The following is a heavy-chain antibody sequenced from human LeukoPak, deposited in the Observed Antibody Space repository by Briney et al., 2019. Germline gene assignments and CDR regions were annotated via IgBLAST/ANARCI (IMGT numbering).Heavy chain of an antibody. J-gene: IGHJ4*02. Sequence: PGGSLRLSCAASGFTFSSYTMNWVRQAPGKGLEWVSSITSSSSYIYYADSLKGRFTISRDNAKNSLYLQMNSLRAEDTALYYCAKGSIKGSGSYGGPIDYWGQGTLVTVSS. D-gene: IGHD3-10*01. CDR3: AKGSIKGSGSYGGPIDY. V-gene: IGHV3-21*04. CDR2: ITSSSSYI. CDR1: GFTFSSYT.